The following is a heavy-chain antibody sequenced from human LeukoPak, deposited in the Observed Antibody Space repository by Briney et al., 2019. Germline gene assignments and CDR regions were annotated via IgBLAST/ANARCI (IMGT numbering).Heavy chain of an antibody. CDR3: ARDTSGPVTTSAEYFQH. CDR2: IYTSGST. D-gene: IGHD4-17*01. CDR1: VGSISSYY. V-gene: IGHV4-4*07. Sequence: SETLSLTCTVSVGSISSYYWSWIRQPAGKGLEWIGRIYTSGSTNYNPSLTSRVTMSVDTSKNQFSLKLSSVTAADTAVYYCARDTSGPVTTSAEYFQHWGQGALVTVSS. J-gene: IGHJ1*01.